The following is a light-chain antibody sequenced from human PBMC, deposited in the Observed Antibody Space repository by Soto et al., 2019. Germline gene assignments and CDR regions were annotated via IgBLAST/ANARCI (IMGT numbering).Light chain of an antibody. CDR1: QSISTW. CDR3: QQYYSYPQYT. Sequence: DIQMTQSPSTLSASVGDRVTITCRASQSISTWLAWYQQKPAKAPKLLIYAASTLQSGVPSRFSGSGSGTDFTLTISCLQSEDFATYYCQQYYSYPQYTFGQGTKLEIK. CDR2: AAS. V-gene: IGKV1-5*01. J-gene: IGKJ2*01.